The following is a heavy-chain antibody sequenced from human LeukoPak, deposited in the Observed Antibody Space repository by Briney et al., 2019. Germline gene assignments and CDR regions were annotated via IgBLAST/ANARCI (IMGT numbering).Heavy chain of an antibody. V-gene: IGHV1-18*01. D-gene: IGHD3-3*01. CDR2: ISAYNGNT. CDR3: ARAGALPLYYDFWSGYRGYYFDY. Sequence: GASVKVSCKASGYTFTSYGISWVRQAPGQGLEWMGWISAYNGNTNYAQKLQGRVTMTTDTSTSTAYMELRSLRSDDTAVYYCARAGALPLYYDFWSGYRGYYFDYWGQGTLVTVSS. CDR1: GYTFTSYG. J-gene: IGHJ4*02.